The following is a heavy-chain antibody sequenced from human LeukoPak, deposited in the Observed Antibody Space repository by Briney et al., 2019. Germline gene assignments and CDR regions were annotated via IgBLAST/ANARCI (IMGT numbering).Heavy chain of an antibody. CDR3: ARVDGSGSYSPYFDY. V-gene: IGHV4-59*01. Sequence: SETLSLTCTVSGGSISSYYWSWIRQPPGRGLEWIGYIYYSGSTNYNPSLKSRVTISVDTSKNQFSLKLSSVTAADTAVYYCARVDGSGSYSPYFDYWGQGTLVTVSS. D-gene: IGHD3-10*01. J-gene: IGHJ4*02. CDR1: GGSISSYY. CDR2: IYYSGST.